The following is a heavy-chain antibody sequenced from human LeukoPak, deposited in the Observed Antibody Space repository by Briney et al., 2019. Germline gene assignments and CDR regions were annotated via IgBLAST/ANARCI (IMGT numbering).Heavy chain of an antibody. CDR1: GFTFSSYD. J-gene: IGHJ3*02. V-gene: IGHV3-13*04. CDR3: ARRSRGLRSYSDAFDI. Sequence: GGSLRLSCAASGFTFSSYDMHWVRQGTGKGPEWVSGIGIDGGTYYAGSVKGRFTISRDNAKNSLYLQMNSLRAGDTAVYFCARRSRGLRSYSDAFDIWGQGTMVTVSS. CDR2: IGIDGGT. D-gene: IGHD3-10*01.